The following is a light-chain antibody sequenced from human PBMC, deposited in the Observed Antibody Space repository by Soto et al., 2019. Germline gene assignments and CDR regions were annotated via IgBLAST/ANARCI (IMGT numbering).Light chain of an antibody. Sequence: EIVMTQSPATRSVSPGERATLSCRASQGIKDYLAWFQQKPGQAPRLLTYGASTRATAIPARFSGSGSGTEFTLSISSLQSEDFAVYYCQQYNTWPRTFGQGTKVDI. CDR1: QGIKDY. V-gene: IGKV3-15*01. CDR2: GAS. J-gene: IGKJ1*01. CDR3: QQYNTWPRT.